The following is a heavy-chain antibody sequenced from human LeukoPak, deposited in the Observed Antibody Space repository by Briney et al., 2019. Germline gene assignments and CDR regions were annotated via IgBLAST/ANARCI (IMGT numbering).Heavy chain of an antibody. J-gene: IGHJ4*02. CDR3: AREPRVVGATTSSDY. Sequence: ASVKVSCKASGYTFSGYYMHWVRQAPGQGLEWMGWINPKSGGTNEAQKFHDRVTMTRDTSIRTAYMEVSRLRSDDTAVYYCAREPRVVGATTSSDYWGQGTLVTVSS. D-gene: IGHD1-26*01. CDR2: INPKSGGT. V-gene: IGHV1-2*02. CDR1: GYTFSGYY.